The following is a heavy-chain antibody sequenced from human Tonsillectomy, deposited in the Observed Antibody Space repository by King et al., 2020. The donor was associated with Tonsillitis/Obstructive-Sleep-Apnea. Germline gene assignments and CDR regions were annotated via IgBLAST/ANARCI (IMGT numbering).Heavy chain of an antibody. CDR2: INPSGGST. J-gene: IGHJ6*03. D-gene: IGHD3-3*01. Sequence: QLQLVQSGAEVKKPGASVKVSCKASGYTFTSYYMHWVRQAPGQGLEWMGIINPSGGSTSYAQKFQGRVTMTRDTSPSTVYMGRSSLRSEDTAVYYCARDGDDYDFWSGDYYYYMDVWGKGTTVTVSS. CDR3: ARDGDDYDFWSGDYYYYMDV. V-gene: IGHV1-46*01. CDR1: GYTFTSYY.